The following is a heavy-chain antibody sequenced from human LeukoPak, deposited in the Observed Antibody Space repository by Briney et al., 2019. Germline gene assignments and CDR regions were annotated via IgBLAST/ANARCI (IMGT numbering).Heavy chain of an antibody. D-gene: IGHD3-3*01. CDR2: INLDGNGR. V-gene: IGHV3-7*01. CDR3: ARDTDDFQCLDI. Sequence: GGSLRLSCAASGFLFSNYWMRWVRQAQGKGLEWVANINLDGNGRFYVDSVKGRFTISRDNNKKSVYLQMNSLRAEDTAVYYCARDTDDFQCLDIWGQGTMVTVSS. CDR1: GFLFSNYW. J-gene: IGHJ3*02.